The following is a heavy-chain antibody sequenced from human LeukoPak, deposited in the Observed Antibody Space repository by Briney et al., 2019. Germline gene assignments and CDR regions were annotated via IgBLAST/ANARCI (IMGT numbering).Heavy chain of an antibody. V-gene: IGHV3-7*01. CDR2: IKQDGSEK. J-gene: IGHJ4*02. Sequence: PGGSLRLSCAASGFTFSSYWMSWVRQAPGKGLEWVANIKQDGSEKYYVDSVKGRFTISRDNAKNSLYLQMNSLRSDDTAVYYCARDFGIAVAGTPQAFDYWGQGTLVTVSS. CDR1: GFTFSSYW. CDR3: ARDFGIAVAGTPQAFDY. D-gene: IGHD6-19*01.